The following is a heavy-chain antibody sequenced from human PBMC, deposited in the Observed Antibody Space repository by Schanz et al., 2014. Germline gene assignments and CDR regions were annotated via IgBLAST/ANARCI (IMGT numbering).Heavy chain of an antibody. CDR3: ARDSIIRDMGPFDP. V-gene: IGHV3-48*04. CDR2: IGYSGVPI. J-gene: IGHJ5*02. Sequence: EVQLVESGGGLVQPGGSLRLSCAASGFTVSSNYMSWVRQAPGKGLEWIAYIGYSGVPIYYANSVKGRFTVSRDNAKNSVHLQMNGLRAEDTAVYYCARDSIIRDMGPFDPWGQGTLVVVSA. CDR1: GFTVSSNY.